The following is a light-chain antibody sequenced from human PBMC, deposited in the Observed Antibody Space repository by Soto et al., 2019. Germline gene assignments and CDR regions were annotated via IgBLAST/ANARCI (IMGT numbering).Light chain of an antibody. J-gene: IGKJ1*01. CDR2: KVS. CDR1: QSLVFSDGNTY. Sequence: DVVLTQSPLSLPVALGQPASISCRSSQSLVFSDGNTYLNWFHQRPGQSPRRLLYKVSNRDSGVPGRFSGSGSGTDLTLKISRVEAEDVGVYYCMQGTRWLWTFGQGTKVEIK. CDR3: MQGTRWLWT. V-gene: IGKV2-30*01.